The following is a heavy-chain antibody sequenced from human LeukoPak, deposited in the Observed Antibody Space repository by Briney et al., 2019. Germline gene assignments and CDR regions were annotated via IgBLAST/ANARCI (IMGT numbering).Heavy chain of an antibody. CDR1: GFSFSSYE. V-gene: IGHV3-30-3*01. CDR3: AREVMSYSGSYGSDY. J-gene: IGHJ4*02. CDR2: ISYDGSNK. D-gene: IGHD1-26*01. Sequence: PGGSLRLPCAASGFSFSSYEMYWVRQAPGKGLEWVAVISYDGSNKYYADSVKGRFTISRDNSRNTLYLQMNSLRAEDTAMYYCAREVMSYSGSYGSDYWGQGTLVTVSS.